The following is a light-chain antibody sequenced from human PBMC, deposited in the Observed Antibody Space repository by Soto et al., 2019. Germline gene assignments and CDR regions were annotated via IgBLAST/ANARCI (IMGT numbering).Light chain of an antibody. CDR1: QSVFSS. V-gene: IGKV3D-15*01. CDR2: GAS. Sequence: VRMSQPPPTLSVTPGERATLSCRASQSVFSSLAWYQQKPGQAPRLLIYGASTRATGIPARFSGSGSGTEFTLTISSLQYEDFAVYYCQQYNNWPWTFGQGSMV. J-gene: IGKJ1*01. CDR3: QQYNNWPWT.